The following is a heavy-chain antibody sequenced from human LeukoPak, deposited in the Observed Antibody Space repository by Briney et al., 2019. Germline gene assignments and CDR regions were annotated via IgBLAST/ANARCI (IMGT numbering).Heavy chain of an antibody. J-gene: IGHJ3*02. CDR3: ASGGGATRSGYAFDM. CDR2: IKQDGREK. V-gene: IGHV3-7*01. Sequence: PGGSLRLSCAASGITFRSYWMSWVRQAPGKGLEWVANIKQDGREKYYMDSVKGRLTISRDNAKNSLYLQMNSLRAEDTAVYYCASGGGATRSGYAFDMWGQGTMVTVSS. CDR1: GITFRSYW. D-gene: IGHD1-26*01.